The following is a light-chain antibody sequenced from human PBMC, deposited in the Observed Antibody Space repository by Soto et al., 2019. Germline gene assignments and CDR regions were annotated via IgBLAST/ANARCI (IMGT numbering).Light chain of an antibody. V-gene: IGKV1-39*01. CDR3: QQSFNNPRT. J-gene: IGKJ1*01. CDR1: QGIANY. Sequence: GDRVPITCRASQGIANYLNWYQQKPGKAPKLLIYGASSLQSGVPSKFSGSGSGTDFTLTISSLQPEDFATYYCQQSFNNPRTFGQGTKVEFK. CDR2: GAS.